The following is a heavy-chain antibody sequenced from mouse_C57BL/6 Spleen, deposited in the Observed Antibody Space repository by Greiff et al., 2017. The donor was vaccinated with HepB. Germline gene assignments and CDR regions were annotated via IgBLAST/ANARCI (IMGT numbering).Heavy chain of an antibody. CDR2: INPYNGDT. CDR3: ARYYYGSSSWFAY. CDR1: GYSFTGYF. V-gene: IGHV1-20*01. Sequence: DVQLQESGPELVKPGDSVKISCKASGYSFTGYFMNWVMQSHGKSLEWIGRINPYNGDTFYNQKFKGKATLTVDKSSSTAHMELRSLTSEDSAVYYCARYYYGSSSWFAYWGQGTLVTVSA. D-gene: IGHD1-1*01. J-gene: IGHJ3*01.